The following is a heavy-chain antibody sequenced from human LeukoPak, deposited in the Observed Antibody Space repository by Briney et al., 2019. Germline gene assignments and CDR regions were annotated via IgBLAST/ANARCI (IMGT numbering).Heavy chain of an antibody. J-gene: IGHJ4*02. CDR2: INPNSGGT. Sequence: ASVKVSCKASGYTFTGYYMHWVRQAPGQGLEWMGWINPNSGGTNYAQKFQGRVTMTRDTSISTAYMELSRLRSDDTAVYYCAKEVGGYYYDSSGYYSVGNYFDYWGQGTLVTVSS. CDR3: AKEVGGYYYDSSGYYSVGNYFDY. CDR1: GYTFTGYY. D-gene: IGHD3-22*01. V-gene: IGHV1-2*02.